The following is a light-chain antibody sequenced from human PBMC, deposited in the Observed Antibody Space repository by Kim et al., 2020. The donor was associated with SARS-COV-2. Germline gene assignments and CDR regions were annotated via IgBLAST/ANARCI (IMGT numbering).Light chain of an antibody. CDR3: CSYAGLSSWV. CDR2: EVT. V-gene: IGLV2-23*02. Sequence: QSALTQPASVSGSPGQSIRISCTGTSGDIGHYKVVSWYQQHPGKSPKLLIFEVTKRPSGISHRFSGSQSGNTASLTISGLQAEDEADYYCCSYAGLSSWVFGGGTKVTVL. J-gene: IGLJ3*02. CDR1: SGDIGHYKV.